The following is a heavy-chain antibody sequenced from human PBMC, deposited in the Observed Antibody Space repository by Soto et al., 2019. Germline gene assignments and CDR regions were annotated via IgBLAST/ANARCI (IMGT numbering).Heavy chain of an antibody. CDR1: GFTFSNVW. CDR3: TTAAGGMWGADY. J-gene: IGHJ4*02. D-gene: IGHD1-26*01. V-gene: IGHV3-15*01. CDR2: VKSKSDGATT. Sequence: GGPLRLYHSASGFTFSNVWMSWVRQAPGKGLEWVGRVKSKSDGATTDYAAPVKGRFTVSRDDSQNTLSLQMDSLKIEDTAVYFCTTAAGGMWGADYWGQGTPVTVSS.